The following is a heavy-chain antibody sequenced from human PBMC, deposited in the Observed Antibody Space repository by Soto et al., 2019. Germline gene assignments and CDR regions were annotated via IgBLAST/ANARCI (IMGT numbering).Heavy chain of an antibody. CDR3: ARVWIGDYGKFDY. J-gene: IGHJ4*02. D-gene: IGHD4-17*01. V-gene: IGHV3-21*01. CDR1: GFTFSSYS. CDR2: ISSSSSYI. Sequence: EVQLVESGGGLVKPGGSLRLSCAASGFTFSSYSMNWVRQAPGKGLEWVSSISSSSSYIYYADSVKGRFTISRDNAKNSLYLQMNSLRAEDTAVYYCARVWIGDYGKFDYWGQGTLVTVSS.